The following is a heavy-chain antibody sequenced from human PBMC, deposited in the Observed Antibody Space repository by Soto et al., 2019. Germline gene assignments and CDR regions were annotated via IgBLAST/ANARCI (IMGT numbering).Heavy chain of an antibody. J-gene: IGHJ4*02. CDR3: ARDPPDFNSGFDF. V-gene: IGHV6-1*01. D-gene: IGHD1-26*01. Sequence: PSRTLSLTCAISGDSVSNNRATWNWIRQSPSGGLEWLGRTYYRSKWISDYAMSVKSRISINPDTSKNLISLHLNSVTPEDTAVYYCARDPPDFNSGFDFWGQGTPVTVSS. CDR1: GDSVSNNRAT. CDR2: TYYRSKWIS.